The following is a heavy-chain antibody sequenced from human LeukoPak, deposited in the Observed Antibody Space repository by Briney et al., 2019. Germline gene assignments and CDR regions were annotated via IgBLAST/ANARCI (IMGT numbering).Heavy chain of an antibody. CDR2: IFHSGAT. V-gene: IGHV4-59*01. J-gene: IGHJ4*02. CDR3: ARDASLGPFDS. CDR1: GGSISTYY. Sequence: SETLSVTCTVSGGSISTYYWSWIRQPPGKGLEWIGYIFHSGATNYSPSLRSRVTMSVDTSKNQFSLRLRSVTAADTAVYFCARDASLGPFDSWGQGIQVTVSS. D-gene: IGHD3-3*02.